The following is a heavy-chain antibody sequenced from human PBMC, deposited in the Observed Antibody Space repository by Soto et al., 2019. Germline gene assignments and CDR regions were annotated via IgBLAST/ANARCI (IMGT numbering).Heavy chain of an antibody. J-gene: IGHJ3*02. CDR2: IYYSGNT. V-gene: IGHV4-59*08. CDR3: ASKFGELLADAFDI. D-gene: IGHD3-10*01. CDR1: GGSISSYY. Sequence: SETLSLTCTVSGGSISSYYWSWIRQPPGKGLEWIGYIYYSGNTNYNPSLKSRVTISVDTSKDQFPLKLSSVTAADTAVYYCASKFGELLADAFDIWGQGTMVTVSS.